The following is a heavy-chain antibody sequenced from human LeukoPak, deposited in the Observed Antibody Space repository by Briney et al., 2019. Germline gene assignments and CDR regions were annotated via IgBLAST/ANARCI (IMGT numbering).Heavy chain of an antibody. CDR1: GYTFTSYG. D-gene: IGHD1-26*01. Sequence: ASVKVSCKASGYTFTSYGISWVRQAPGQGLEWMGWISAYNGNTNYAQKLQGRVTMTTDTSTSTAYMELRSLRSGDTAVYYCARSASSVDSGGGWALVGRGSYFDYWGQGTLVTVSS. J-gene: IGHJ4*02. CDR2: ISAYNGNT. V-gene: IGHV1-18*01. CDR3: ARSASSVDSGGGWALVGRGSYFDY.